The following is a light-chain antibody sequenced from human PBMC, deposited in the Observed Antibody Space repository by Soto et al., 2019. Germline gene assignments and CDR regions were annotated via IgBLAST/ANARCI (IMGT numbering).Light chain of an antibody. CDR1: QSVSGN. Sequence: EIVMMQSPATPSVSPGERATLSCRASQSVSGNLAWYQQKPGQAPRLLIYGASTRATGIPARFSGGGSGTEFTLTISSLQSEDFVVYFCQQYHDWPFTFGPGTKVDIK. J-gene: IGKJ3*01. CDR3: QQYHDWPFT. CDR2: GAS. V-gene: IGKV3-15*01.